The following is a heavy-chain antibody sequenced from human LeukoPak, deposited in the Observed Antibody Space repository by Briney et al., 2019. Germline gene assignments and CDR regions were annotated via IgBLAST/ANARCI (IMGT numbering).Heavy chain of an antibody. CDR2: IYYSGST. D-gene: IGHD3-16*01. J-gene: IGHJ4*02. Sequence: PSETLSLTCTVSGGSISSYYWSWIRQPPGKGLEWIGYIYYSGSTNYNPSLKSRVTISVDTSKNQFSLKLSSVTAADTAVYYCARTFGGVIGYFDYWGQGTLVTASS. CDR3: ARTFGGVIGYFDY. CDR1: GGSISSYY. V-gene: IGHV4-59*08.